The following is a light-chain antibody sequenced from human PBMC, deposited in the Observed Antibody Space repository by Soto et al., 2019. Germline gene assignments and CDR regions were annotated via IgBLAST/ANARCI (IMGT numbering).Light chain of an antibody. CDR3: SSYTRSSSVV. Sequence: QSVLTQPASVSGSPGQSITISCTGTSSDVGGYKFVSWYQQHPGKAPKLIIYEVNNRPSGVSNRFSGSKSGNTASLTISGLQAEDEADYYCSSYTRSSSVVFGGGTKVTVL. CDR1: SSDVGGYKF. V-gene: IGLV2-14*01. CDR2: EVN. J-gene: IGLJ2*01.